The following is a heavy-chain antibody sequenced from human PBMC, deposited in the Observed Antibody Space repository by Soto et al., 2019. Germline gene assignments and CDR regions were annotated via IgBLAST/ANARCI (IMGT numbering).Heavy chain of an antibody. CDR3: ARGPTGATYSSR. CDR1: GFTFSSYA. J-gene: IGHJ4*02. D-gene: IGHD1-26*01. V-gene: IGHV3-30-3*01. Sequence: QVQLVESGGGVVQPGRSLRLSCAASGFTFSSYAMHWVRQAPGKGLEWVAVISYDGSNKYYADSVKGRFTISIDNSKNTLYLQMNSLRAEDTAVYYCARGPTGATYSSRWGQGTLVTVSS. CDR2: ISYDGSNK.